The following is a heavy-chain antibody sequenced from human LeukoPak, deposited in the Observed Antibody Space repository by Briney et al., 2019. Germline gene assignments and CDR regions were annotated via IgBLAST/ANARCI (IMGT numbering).Heavy chain of an antibody. D-gene: IGHD2-21*02. V-gene: IGHV1-46*01. CDR1: GYTFTSYD. CDR2: INPSGGST. Sequence: ASVKVSCKASGYTFTSYDINWVRQAPGQGLEWMGIINPSGGSTSYAQKFQGRVTMTRDTSTSTVYMELSSLRSEDTAVYYCARVCGGDCYSAFDYWGQGTLVTVSS. J-gene: IGHJ4*02. CDR3: ARVCGGDCYSAFDY.